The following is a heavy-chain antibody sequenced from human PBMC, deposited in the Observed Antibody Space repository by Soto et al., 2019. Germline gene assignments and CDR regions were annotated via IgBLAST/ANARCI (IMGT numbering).Heavy chain of an antibody. CDR2: ISAYNGNT. CDR3: ARAKGRYYYYGMDV. V-gene: IGHV1-18*04. CDR1: GYTFTSYG. Sequence: ASVKVSCKASGYTFTSYGISWVRQAPGQGPEWMGWISAYNGNTNYAQKLQGRVTMTTDTSTSTAYMELRSLRSDDTAVYYCARAKGRYYYYGMDVWGQGTTVTVSS. J-gene: IGHJ6*02.